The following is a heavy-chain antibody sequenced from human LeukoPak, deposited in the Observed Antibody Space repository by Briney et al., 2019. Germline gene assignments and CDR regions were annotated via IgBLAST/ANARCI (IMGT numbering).Heavy chain of an antibody. V-gene: IGHV3-30*18. Sequence: GGSLRLSCAASGFTFSSYGMHWVRQAPGKGLEWVAVISYDGSNKYYADSVKGRFTISRDNSKNTLYLQMNSLRAEDTAVYYCAKDGPPWADFWRFFDYWGQGTLVTVSS. J-gene: IGHJ4*02. CDR2: ISYDGSNK. CDR1: GFTFSSYG. CDR3: AKDGPPWADFWRFFDY. D-gene: IGHD3-3*01.